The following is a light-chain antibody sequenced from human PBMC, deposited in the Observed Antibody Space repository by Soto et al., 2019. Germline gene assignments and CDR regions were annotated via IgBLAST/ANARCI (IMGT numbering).Light chain of an antibody. CDR3: QQYGSSPKT. Sequence: EIVLTQSPDTLSLSPGERATLSCRASQSVSTSYLAWYQQKPGQAPRLLIYGASSRATGIPDRFSGSGSGTDFTLTISRMEPEDFAVYSCQQYGSSPKTFGPGTKVEIK. CDR1: QSVSTSY. J-gene: IGKJ1*01. V-gene: IGKV3-20*01. CDR2: GAS.